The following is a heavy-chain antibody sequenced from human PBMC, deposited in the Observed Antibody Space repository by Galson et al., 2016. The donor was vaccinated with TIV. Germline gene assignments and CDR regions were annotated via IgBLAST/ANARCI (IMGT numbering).Heavy chain of an antibody. V-gene: IGHV1-18*04. CDR1: GYTFTSYG. J-gene: IGHJ4*02. CDR2: ISAYNGNT. Sequence: SVKVSCKASGYTFTSYGISWVRQAPGQGLEWLGWISAYNGNTNYSQKLQGRVTMTTDTSTGTAYMALRSLRSDDTAVYFCARDRRDILTGCLLDYWGQGTLVTVSS. CDR3: ARDRRDILTGCLLDY. D-gene: IGHD3-9*01.